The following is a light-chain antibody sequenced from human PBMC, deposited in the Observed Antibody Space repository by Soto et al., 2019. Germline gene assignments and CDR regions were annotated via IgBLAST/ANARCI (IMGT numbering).Light chain of an antibody. Sequence: IVLTQSPGTLSLSPGERASLSCRASQGVSSFYLAWYQQKPGQAPRLIIYGAFRRATGIPDRFSGSGSGTDFALTINRLEPEDFAVYYCQQYGDSLWTFGQGTKVEIK. J-gene: IGKJ1*01. V-gene: IGKV3-20*01. CDR2: GAF. CDR1: QGVSSFY. CDR3: QQYGDSLWT.